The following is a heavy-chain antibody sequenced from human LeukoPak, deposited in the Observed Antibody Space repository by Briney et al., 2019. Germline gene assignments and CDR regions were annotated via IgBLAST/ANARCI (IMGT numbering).Heavy chain of an antibody. Sequence: PGGSLRPSCAASGFTFSSYSMNWVRQAPGKGLEWVSSISSSSNYIYYADSVKGRFTISRDNAKNSLYLQMNSLRAEDTAVYYCARDFLTILGAFDIWGQGTMVTVSS. J-gene: IGHJ3*02. CDR2: ISSSSNYI. CDR3: ARDFLTILGAFDI. V-gene: IGHV3-21*01. D-gene: IGHD3-9*01. CDR1: GFTFSSYS.